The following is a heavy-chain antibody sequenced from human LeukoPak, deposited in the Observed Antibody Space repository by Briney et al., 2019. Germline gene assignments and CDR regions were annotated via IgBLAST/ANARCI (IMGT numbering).Heavy chain of an antibody. D-gene: IGHD1-26*01. CDR2: IRSEGYGGTT. J-gene: IGHJ4*02. Sequence: GGSLRLSCTASGFTFGDYGMSWFRQAPGKGLEWVGFIRSEGYGGTTEYAASVKGRFTTSRDDSKSIAYLQMNSLKTEDTAVYYCSRGGTYTRGYWGQGTLVTVSS. V-gene: IGHV3-49*03. CDR1: GFTFGDYG. CDR3: SRGGTYTRGY.